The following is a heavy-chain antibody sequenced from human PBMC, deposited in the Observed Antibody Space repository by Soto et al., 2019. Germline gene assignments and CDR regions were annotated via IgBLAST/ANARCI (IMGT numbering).Heavy chain of an antibody. V-gene: IGHV3-30-3*01. Sequence: GGSLRLSCAASGFTFSSYAMHWVRQAPGKGLEWVAVISYDGSNKYYADSVKGRFTISRDNSKNTLYLQMNSLRAEDTAVYYCARDYYGPFDYWGQGTLATVSS. D-gene: IGHD3-10*01. CDR1: GFTFSSYA. CDR3: ARDYYGPFDY. J-gene: IGHJ4*02. CDR2: ISYDGSNK.